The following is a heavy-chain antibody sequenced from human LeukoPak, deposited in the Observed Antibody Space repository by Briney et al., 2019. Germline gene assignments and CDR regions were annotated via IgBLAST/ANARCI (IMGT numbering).Heavy chain of an antibody. V-gene: IGHV4-38-2*02. CDR1: GYSISSNYY. CDR2: IYHSGNT. J-gene: IGHJ4*02. D-gene: IGHD6-19*01. CDR3: ARLRVTGTRYFDY. Sequence: SGTLSLTCTVSGYSISSNYYWAWIRQPPGKGLEWIGNIYHSGNTYYNSSLKSRVTISVDTSKNQFSLKLNSVTAADTAVYYCARLRVTGTRYFDYWGQGTLVTVSS.